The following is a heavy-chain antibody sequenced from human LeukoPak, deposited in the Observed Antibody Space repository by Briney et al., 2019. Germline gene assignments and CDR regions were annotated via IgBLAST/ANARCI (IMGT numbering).Heavy chain of an antibody. D-gene: IGHD4-17*01. CDR1: GFTFSIYA. Sequence: PGGSLRLSCAASGFTFSIYAMSWVRQAPGKGLEWVSAISGSGGSTYYADSVKGRLTISRDNSKNTLYLQMNSLRAEDTAVYYCAKGGGDYRKYYFDYWGQGTLVTVSS. CDR2: ISGSGGST. V-gene: IGHV3-23*01. CDR3: AKGGGDYRKYYFDY. J-gene: IGHJ4*02.